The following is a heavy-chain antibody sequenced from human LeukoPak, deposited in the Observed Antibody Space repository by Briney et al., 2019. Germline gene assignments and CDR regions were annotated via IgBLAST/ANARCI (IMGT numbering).Heavy chain of an antibody. CDR1: GGSISSYY. J-gene: IGHJ3*02. V-gene: IGHV4-59*01. CDR3: ARADDILTGYLISRDAFDI. CDR2: IYYSGST. D-gene: IGHD3-9*01. Sequence: SETLSLTCTVSGGSISSYYWSWLRQPPGKGLEWIGYIYYSGSTNYNPSLKSRVTISVDTSKNQFSLKLSSVTAADTAVYYCARADDILTGYLISRDAFDIWGQGTMVTVSS.